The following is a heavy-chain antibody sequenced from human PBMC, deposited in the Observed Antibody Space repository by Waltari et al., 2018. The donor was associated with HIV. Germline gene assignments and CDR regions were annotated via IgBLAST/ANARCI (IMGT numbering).Heavy chain of an antibody. Sequence: QVQLVQSGAEVKKPGSSVKVSCKASGGPFSSYAISWVRQAPGQGLEWMGGIIPIFGTANYAQKFQGRVTITADESTSTAYMELSSLRSEDTAVYYCARDHTYYYDSSGYSLPANWGQGTLVTVSS. CDR1: GGPFSSYA. J-gene: IGHJ4*02. D-gene: IGHD3-22*01. CDR2: IIPIFGTA. V-gene: IGHV1-69*01. CDR3: ARDHTYYYDSSGYSLPAN.